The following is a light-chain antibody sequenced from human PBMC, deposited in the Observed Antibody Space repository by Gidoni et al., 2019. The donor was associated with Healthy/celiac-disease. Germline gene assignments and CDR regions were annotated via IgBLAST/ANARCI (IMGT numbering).Light chain of an antibody. J-gene: IGLJ2*01. V-gene: IGLV3-1*01. CDR2: QDS. CDR1: KLGDKY. Sequence: SYELTQPPSLPVSPGQTASITCSGDKLGDKYACWYQQKPGQSPVLVIYQDSKRPSGIPERFSGSNSGNTATLTISGTQAMDEADYYCQAWDSSGVFGGGTKLTVL. CDR3: QAWDSSGV.